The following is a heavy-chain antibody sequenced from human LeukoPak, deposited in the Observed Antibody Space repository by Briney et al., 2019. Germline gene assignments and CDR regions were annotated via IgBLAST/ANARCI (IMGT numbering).Heavy chain of an antibody. J-gene: IGHJ1*01. CDR3: ARSGMAVAATPWD. Sequence: GGSLRLSCAASGFSFSGYGMHWVRQPPGSGLEWVAHINQDGSEKYSVDSVRGRFTISRDNVKNSLFLQINILRAEDTAVYYCARSGMAVAATPWDWGQGTLVTVSS. V-gene: IGHV3-7*03. CDR1: GFSFSGYG. CDR2: INQDGSEK. D-gene: IGHD6-19*01.